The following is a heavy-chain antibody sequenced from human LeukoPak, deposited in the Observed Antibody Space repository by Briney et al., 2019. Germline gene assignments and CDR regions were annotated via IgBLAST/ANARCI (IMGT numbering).Heavy chain of an antibody. CDR2: IYYSGSI. CDR1: GGSISSYY. D-gene: IGHD5-18*01. Sequence: SETLSLTCTVSGGSISSYYWSWIRQPPGKGLEWIGYIYYSGSINYNPSLKSRVTISVDTSKNQFSLKLGSVTAADTAVYYCARDRGYSYGSGWFDPWGQGTLVTVSS. CDR3: ARDRGYSYGSGWFDP. V-gene: IGHV4-59*01. J-gene: IGHJ5*02.